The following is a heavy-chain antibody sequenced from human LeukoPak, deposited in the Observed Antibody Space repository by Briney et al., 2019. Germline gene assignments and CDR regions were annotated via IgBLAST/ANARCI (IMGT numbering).Heavy chain of an antibody. D-gene: IGHD1-26*01. V-gene: IGHV4-39*01. CDR1: GGSISSSSYY. Sequence: SETLSLTCTVCGGSISSSSYYWGWIRQPPGKGLEWIGSIYYSGSTYYNPSLKSRVTISIDTSKNQFSLKLSSVTAADTAVYYCARHSGATTNYLDYWGQGTLVTVFS. CDR3: ARHSGATTNYLDY. J-gene: IGHJ4*02. CDR2: IYYSGST.